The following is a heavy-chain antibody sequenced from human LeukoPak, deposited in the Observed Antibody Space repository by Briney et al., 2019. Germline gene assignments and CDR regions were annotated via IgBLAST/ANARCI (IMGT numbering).Heavy chain of an antibody. CDR2: INPNSGGT. D-gene: IGHD6-19*01. CDR1: GYTFTSYA. J-gene: IGHJ5*02. V-gene: IGHV1-2*03. Sequence: LAASVKVSCKASGYTFTSYAMHWVRQAPGQGLEWMGWINPNSGGTNYAQKFQGRGTMTRDTSISTAYMELSRLRSDDTAVYYCARGGWIAVAGTNWFDPWSQGTLVTVSS. CDR3: ARGGWIAVAGTNWFDP.